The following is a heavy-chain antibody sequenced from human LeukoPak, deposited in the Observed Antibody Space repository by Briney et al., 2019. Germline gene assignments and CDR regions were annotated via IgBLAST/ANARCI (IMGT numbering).Heavy chain of an antibody. V-gene: IGHV3-73*01. CDR3: TRPGTSFDY. CDR2: IRSKANSYAT. Sequence: PGGSLKLSCAASGFTFSGSAMHWVRQASGKGLEWVGRIRSKANSYATAYAASVKGRFTISRDDSKNTAYLQMNSLKTEDTAVYYCTRPGTSFDYWGQGTLVTVSS. CDR1: GFTFSGSA. J-gene: IGHJ4*02.